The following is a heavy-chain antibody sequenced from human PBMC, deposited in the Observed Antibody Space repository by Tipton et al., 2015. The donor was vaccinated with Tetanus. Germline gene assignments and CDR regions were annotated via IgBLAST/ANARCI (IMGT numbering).Heavy chain of an antibody. D-gene: IGHD1-1*01. Sequence: SLRLSCAASGSTSESHYMHWVRQTPGKGLVWISRINPDGRRTNYADSVKGRFTISRDHAKNTVYLQMNSLRAEDTAVYFCARRSLTNYGLDVWGQGTPATVSS. CDR1: GSTSESHY. J-gene: IGHJ6*02. V-gene: IGHV3-74*01. CDR2: INPDGRRT. CDR3: ARRSLTNYGLDV.